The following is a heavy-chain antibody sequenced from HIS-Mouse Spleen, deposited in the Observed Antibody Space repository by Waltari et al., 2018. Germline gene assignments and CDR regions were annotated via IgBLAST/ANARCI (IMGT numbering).Heavy chain of an antibody. CDR3: ARVRTGDPSYWYFDL. D-gene: IGHD7-27*01. CDR2: SNHSGST. J-gene: IGHJ2*01. V-gene: IGHV4-34*01. Sequence: QVQLQQWGAGLLKPSETLSLTCAVYGGSFSGYYWSWIRQPPGKGLEWIGESNHSGSTNYNPSLKSRVTRSVDTSKNQFSLKLSSVTAADTAVYYCARVRTGDPSYWYFDLWGRGTLVTVSS. CDR1: GGSFSGYY.